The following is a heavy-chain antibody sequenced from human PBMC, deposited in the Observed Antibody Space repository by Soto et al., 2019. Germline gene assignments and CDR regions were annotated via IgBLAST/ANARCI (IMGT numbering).Heavy chain of an antibody. CDR1: GDSIDTSSYC. J-gene: IGHJ4*02. V-gene: IGHV4-39*01. D-gene: IGHD6-6*01. Sequence: SETLSLTCAVSGDSIDTSSYCWGWIRQPPGKGLEWIGSVCYRGATYYNPSLKSRLTISVDTSKRQFSLKLSSVTAADTAVFYCARQGEHSSSYFFDSWGQGTLVTVSS. CDR3: ARQGEHSSSYFFDS. CDR2: VCYRGAT.